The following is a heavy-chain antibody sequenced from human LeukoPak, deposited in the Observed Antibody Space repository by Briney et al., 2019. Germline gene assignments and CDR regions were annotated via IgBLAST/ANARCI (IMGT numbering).Heavy chain of an antibody. J-gene: IGHJ5*02. Sequence: SETLSLTCTVSGGSIRSYYWSWIRQPPGKGLEWIGYMHHSGSTKHNPYLKSRVTISVDTSKSQCYLKLSSVTAADTAVYYCARHAAVEGSSGWSPLWWFDPWGQGTLVTVSS. CDR3: ARHAAVEGSSGWSPLWWFDP. CDR1: GGSIRSYY. D-gene: IGHD6-19*01. V-gene: IGHV4-59*08. CDR2: MHHSGST.